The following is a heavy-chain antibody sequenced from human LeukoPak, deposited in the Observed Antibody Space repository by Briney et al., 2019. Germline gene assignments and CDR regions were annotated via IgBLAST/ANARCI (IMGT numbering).Heavy chain of an antibody. J-gene: IGHJ4*02. D-gene: IGHD5-24*01. CDR1: GDSVSSNSAA. CDR3: ARVRSYRWHPNKATLDY. CDR2: TYYRSKWYN. V-gene: IGHV6-1*01. Sequence: SQTLSLTCAISGDSVSSNSAAWNWIGQSPSRGLEWLGRTYYRSKWYNDYAVSVKSRITINPDTSKNQFSLQLNSVTPEDTAVYYCARVRSYRWHPNKATLDYWGQGTLVTVSS.